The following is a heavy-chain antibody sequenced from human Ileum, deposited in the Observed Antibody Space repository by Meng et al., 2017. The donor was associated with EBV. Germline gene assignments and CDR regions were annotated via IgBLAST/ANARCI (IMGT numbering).Heavy chain of an antibody. J-gene: IGHJ1*01. CDR1: GFTFSKVW. CDR2: IRSKSAGGTT. CDR3: TTWGGN. Sequence: EGQLVEFGGGLVGPGGSLRLSFAASGFTFSKVWMNWVRQTPGKGLEWVGRIRSKSAGGTTDYAAPVKGRFTISRDDSEDTLYLQMNSLKTEDTAVYYCTTWGGNWGQGTLVTVSS. D-gene: IGHD3-16*01. V-gene: IGHV3-15*01.